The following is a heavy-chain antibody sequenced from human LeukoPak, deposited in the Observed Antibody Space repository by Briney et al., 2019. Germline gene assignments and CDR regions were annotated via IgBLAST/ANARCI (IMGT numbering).Heavy chain of an antibody. Sequence: GGSLRLSCAASGFNFKNYWMHWVRQAPGKGLEWVSRIINDGSSTTYADSVKGRFTISRDNSKNTLYLQMNSLRAEDTAVYYCARVIGSSGWYGYYYYGMDVWGQGTTVTVSS. D-gene: IGHD6-19*01. CDR3: ARVIGSSGWYGYYYYGMDV. V-gene: IGHV3-74*01. CDR2: IINDGSST. J-gene: IGHJ6*02. CDR1: GFNFKNYW.